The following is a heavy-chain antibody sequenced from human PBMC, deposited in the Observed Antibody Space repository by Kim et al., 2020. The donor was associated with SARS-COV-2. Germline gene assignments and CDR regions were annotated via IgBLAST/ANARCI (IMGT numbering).Heavy chain of an antibody. D-gene: IGHD6-13*01. Sequence: SETLSLTCTVSGGSISSRSYFWGWIRQPPGKGLEWIGSIYYSVSTYYNPSLKSRVTISVDTSKNQFSLKLSSVTAADTALYYCTRGSGSSWDTIMYYFDYWGQGTLVTVSS. J-gene: IGHJ4*02. CDR3: TRGSGSSWDTIMYYFDY. CDR1: GGSISSRSYF. CDR2: IYYSVST. V-gene: IGHV4-39*07.